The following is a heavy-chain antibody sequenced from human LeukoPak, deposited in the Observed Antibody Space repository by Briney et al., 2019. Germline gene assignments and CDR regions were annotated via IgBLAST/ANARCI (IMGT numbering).Heavy chain of an antibody. CDR1: GFTFSSYA. Sequence: GGSLRLSCAASGFTFSSYAMSWVRQAPGKGLEWVSAISGSGGSTYYADSVKGRFAISRDNSKNTLYLQMNSLRAEDTAVYYCAKAELPRTVTTSSDYWGQGTLVTVSS. V-gene: IGHV3-23*01. CDR3: AKAELPRTVTTSSDY. J-gene: IGHJ4*02. CDR2: ISGSGGST. D-gene: IGHD4-17*01.